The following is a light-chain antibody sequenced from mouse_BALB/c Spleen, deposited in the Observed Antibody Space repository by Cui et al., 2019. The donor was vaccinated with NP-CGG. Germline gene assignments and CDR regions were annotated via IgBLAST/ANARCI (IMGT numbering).Light chain of an antibody. CDR1: TGAVTTSNY. J-gene: IGLJ1*01. CDR3: ALWYSNHWV. CDR2: GTN. Sequence: AVVTLKSPLPTSPAETVTLTCRSSTGAVTTSNYANWVQEKPDHLFTGLIGGTNNRAPGVPARFSGSLIGDKAALTITGAQTEDEAIYFCALWYSNHWVFGGGTKLTVL. V-gene: IGLV1*01.